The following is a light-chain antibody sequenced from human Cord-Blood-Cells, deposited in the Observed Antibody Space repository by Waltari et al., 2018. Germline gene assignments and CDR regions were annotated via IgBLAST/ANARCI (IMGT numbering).Light chain of an antibody. V-gene: IGLV2-14*01. CDR3: SSYTSSSTLYV. Sequence: SALTQPASVSGSPGQSLTISCTGTSSDVGGYNYVSWYQQNPGKAPKLMLYDVSNRPSGVSNRFSGSKSGNTASLTISGLQAEDEADYYCSSYTSSSTLYVFGTGTKVTVL. CDR1: SSDVGGYNY. CDR2: DVS. J-gene: IGLJ1*01.